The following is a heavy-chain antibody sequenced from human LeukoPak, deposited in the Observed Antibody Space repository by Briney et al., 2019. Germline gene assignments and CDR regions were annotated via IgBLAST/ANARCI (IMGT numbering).Heavy chain of an antibody. D-gene: IGHD2-2*01. J-gene: IGHJ4*02. CDR1: GFTFSSYG. CDR3: ARGRGCSSMSCYPDY. V-gene: IGHV3-33*03. CDR2: IWYDGSNK. Sequence: PGGSLRLSCAASGFTFSSYGMHWVRQAPGKGLEWVAVIWYDGSNKYYADSIKGGFTITRDNDNNSLYLQMNSLRAEDTAVYYCARGRGCSSMSCYPDYWGQGTLVTVSS.